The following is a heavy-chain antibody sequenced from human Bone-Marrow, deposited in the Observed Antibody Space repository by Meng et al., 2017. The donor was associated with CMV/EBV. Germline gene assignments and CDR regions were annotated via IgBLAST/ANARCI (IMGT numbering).Heavy chain of an antibody. CDR1: GGTFSSYA. J-gene: IGHJ6*02. CDR3: AREGVTGTTVDHYYGMYV. Sequence: SVKVSCKASGGTFSSYAISWVRQAPGQGLEWMGGIIPILGIANYAQKFQGRVTITADKSTSTAYMELSSLRSEDTAVYYCAREGVTGTTVDHYYGMYVWGQGTTVTFSS. V-gene: IGHV1-69*10. CDR2: IIPILGIA. D-gene: IGHD1-7*01.